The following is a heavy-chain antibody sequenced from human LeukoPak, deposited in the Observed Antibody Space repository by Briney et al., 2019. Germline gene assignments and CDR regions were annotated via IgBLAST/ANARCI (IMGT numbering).Heavy chain of an antibody. CDR2: ISGSGGST. CDR1: GFTFSTYT. J-gene: IGHJ3*02. V-gene: IGHV3-23*01. D-gene: IGHD5-18*01. Sequence: GGSLRLSCAASGFTFSTYTMSWVRQAPGKGLEWVSAISGSGGSTNYADSVKGRFTISRDNSKNTLYLQMNSLRAEDTAVYYCAKGYTAMVHDAFDIWGQGTMVTVSS. CDR3: AKGYTAMVHDAFDI.